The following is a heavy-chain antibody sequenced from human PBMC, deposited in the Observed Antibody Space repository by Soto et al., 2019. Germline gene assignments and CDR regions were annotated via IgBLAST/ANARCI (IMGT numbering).Heavy chain of an antibody. J-gene: IGHJ4*02. D-gene: IGHD2-15*01. Sequence: SVKVSCKASGGTFSSYAISWVRQAPGQGLEWMGGIIPIFGTANYAQKFQGRVTITADESTSTAYMELSSLRSEDTAVYYCARVVKDIVVVVATPSGYYFDYWGQGTLVTVSS. CDR2: IIPIFGTA. V-gene: IGHV1-69*13. CDR3: ARVVKDIVVVVATPSGYYFDY. CDR1: GGTFSSYA.